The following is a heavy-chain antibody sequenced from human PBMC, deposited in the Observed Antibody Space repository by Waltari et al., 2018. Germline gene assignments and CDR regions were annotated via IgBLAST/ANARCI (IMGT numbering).Heavy chain of an antibody. J-gene: IGHJ4*02. CDR3: ARGDGYDILTAAGTFNY. CDR1: GGSIRSYY. V-gene: IGHV4-4*07. D-gene: IGHD3-9*01. Sequence: QVQLQESGPGLVKPSETLSLTCTVSGGSIRSYYWSWIRQPAGKGLEWIGRIYTRGSTNYNPSLKSRGTMSLDTSRNQISLKLSSVTAADTAVYYCARGDGYDILTAAGTFNYWGQGTLVTVSS. CDR2: IYTRGST.